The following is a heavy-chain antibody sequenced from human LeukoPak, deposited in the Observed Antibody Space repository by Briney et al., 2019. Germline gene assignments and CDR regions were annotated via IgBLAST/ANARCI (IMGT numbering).Heavy chain of an antibody. CDR3: AITSARGTYRFLDY. V-gene: IGHV1-18*01. D-gene: IGHD3-16*02. J-gene: IGHJ4*02. CDR1: GYTFTNYA. Sequence: GASVKVSCKASGYTFTNYAITWVRQAPGQGLEWMGWISPYIGNTNFAQNLQGRVTMTTDTATSTAYMELRDLRSDDTAMYYCAITSARGTYRFLDYWGQGTLVTVSS. CDR2: ISPYIGNT.